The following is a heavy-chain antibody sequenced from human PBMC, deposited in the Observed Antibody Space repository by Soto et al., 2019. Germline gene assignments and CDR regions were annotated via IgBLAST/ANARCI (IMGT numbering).Heavy chain of an antibody. J-gene: IGHJ4*02. V-gene: IGHV1-46*03. Sequence: ASVKVSCKASGNTFTTYFVHWVRQAPGQGLDWMGVINPRDGAISYAQRFQGRVTMTRDTSTSTVYMELSSLRSEDTAMYYCTRRGYCSGGSCPLGFDYWGQGTLDTVSS. CDR3: TRRGYCSGGSCPLGFDY. D-gene: IGHD2-15*01. CDR1: GNTFTTYF. CDR2: INPRDGAI.